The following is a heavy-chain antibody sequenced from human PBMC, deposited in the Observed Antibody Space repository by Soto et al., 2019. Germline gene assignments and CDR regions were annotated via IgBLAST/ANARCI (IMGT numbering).Heavy chain of an antibody. Sequence: QVQLVQSGAEVKKPGSSVKVSCKASGGTFGSYAISWVRQAPGQGLEWMGGIIPIFGTANYAQKFQGRVTITADESTSTAYMELSSLRSEDTAVYYCARDLVDTAMGYYYGMDVWGQGTTVTVSS. CDR1: GGTFGSYA. CDR2: IIPIFGTA. J-gene: IGHJ6*02. D-gene: IGHD5-18*01. V-gene: IGHV1-69*01. CDR3: ARDLVDTAMGYYYGMDV.